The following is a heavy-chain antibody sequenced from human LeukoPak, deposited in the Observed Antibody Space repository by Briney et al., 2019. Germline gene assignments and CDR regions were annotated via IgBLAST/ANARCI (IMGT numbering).Heavy chain of an antibody. D-gene: IGHD2-21*01. Sequence: GGSLRLSCAASGFTFSGYWMTWVRQAPGKGLEWVANIKQDASDKYYVDVVKGRFTISRDNAKNSLYLQMDSLRVEDTAMYYCARGPAVGDTLGYWGQGTLVTVS. CDR2: IKQDASDK. CDR1: GFTFSGYW. CDR3: ARGPAVGDTLGY. V-gene: IGHV3-7*01. J-gene: IGHJ4*02.